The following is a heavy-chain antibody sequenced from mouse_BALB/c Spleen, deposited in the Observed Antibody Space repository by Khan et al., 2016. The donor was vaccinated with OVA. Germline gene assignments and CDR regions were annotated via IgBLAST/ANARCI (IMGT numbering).Heavy chain of an antibody. J-gene: IGHJ3*01. Sequence: VQLQQSGPELVKPGASVKISCKTSGYTFTEYTMHWVKQSHGQSLEWVGGIIPSNGATKYNQKFKGKATLTVDKSSSPAYMELRSLTSEDSAFYSCSGDGAYYRDAWFAYWGHGTLVTVSA. CDR2: IIPSNGAT. D-gene: IGHD2-14*01. V-gene: IGHV1-18*01. CDR1: GYTFTEYT. CDR3: SGDGAYYRDAWFAY.